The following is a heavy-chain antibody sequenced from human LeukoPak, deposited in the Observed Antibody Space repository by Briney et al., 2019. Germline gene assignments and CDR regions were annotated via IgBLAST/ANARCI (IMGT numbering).Heavy chain of an antibody. CDR1: GGSFSGYY. D-gene: IGHD1-14*01. CDR2: INHSGST. CDR3: ARNQRQGGYYFDY. V-gene: IGHV4-34*01. J-gene: IGHJ4*02. Sequence: SETLSLTCAVYGGSFSGYYWSWIRQPPGKGLEWIGEINHSGSTNYNPSLKSRVTISVDTSKNQFSLKLSSVTAADTAVYYCARNQRQGGYYFDYWGQGTLVTVSS.